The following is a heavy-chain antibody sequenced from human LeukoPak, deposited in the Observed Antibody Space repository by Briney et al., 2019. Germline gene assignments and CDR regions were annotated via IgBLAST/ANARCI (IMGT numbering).Heavy chain of an antibody. CDR2: ISSSSSTI. CDR1: GFTFSNAW. CDR3: AMSGYYSPFDY. D-gene: IGHD3-22*01. V-gene: IGHV3-48*02. Sequence: GGSLRLSCAASGFTFSNAWMNWVRQAPGKGLEWVSYISSSSSTIYYADSVKGRFTISRDNAKNSLYLQVNSLRDEDTAVYYCAMSGYYSPFDYWGQGTLVTVSS. J-gene: IGHJ4*02.